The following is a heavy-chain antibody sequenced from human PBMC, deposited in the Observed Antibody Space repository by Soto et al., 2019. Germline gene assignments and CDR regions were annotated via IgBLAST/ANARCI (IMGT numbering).Heavy chain of an antibody. D-gene: IGHD2-21*02. CDR1: GFTFSSYA. CDR3: AKVRCGGDCYPPLSDAFDI. J-gene: IGHJ3*02. V-gene: IGHV3-23*01. Sequence: EVQLLESGGGLVQPGGSLRLSCAASGFTFSSYAMSWVRQAPGKGLEWVSAISGSGGSTYYADSVKGRFTISRDNSKNTLYLQMNSLRAEDTAVYYCAKVRCGGDCYPPLSDAFDIWGQGTMVTVSS. CDR2: ISGSGGST.